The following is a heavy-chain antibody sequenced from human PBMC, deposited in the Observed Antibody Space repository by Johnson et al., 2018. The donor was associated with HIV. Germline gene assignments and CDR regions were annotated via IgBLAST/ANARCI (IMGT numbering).Heavy chain of an antibody. CDR1: GFTFSSYA. CDR3: ARDRPSGSYYVDAFDI. D-gene: IGHD1-26*01. CDR2: IKSKTDGGTT. V-gene: IGHV3-15*01. J-gene: IGHJ3*02. Sequence: VLLVESGGGVVQPGRSLRLSCAASGFTFSSYAMHWVRQAPGKGLEWVGRIKSKTDGGTTDYAAPVKGRFTISRDNSKNTLYLQMNSLRAEDTAVYYCARDRPSGSYYVDAFDIWGQGTMVTVSS.